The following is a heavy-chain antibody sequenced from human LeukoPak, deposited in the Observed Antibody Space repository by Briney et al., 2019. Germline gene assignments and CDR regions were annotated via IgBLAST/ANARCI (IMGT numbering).Heavy chain of an antibody. D-gene: IGHD3-22*01. J-gene: IGHJ6*03. Sequence: SETLSLTCTVSGGSISSYYWSWIRQPPGKGLEWIGYIYYSGSTNYNPSLKSRITISVDTSKNQFSLKLSSVTAADTAVYYCARRPSRDNGGLRYYNYYYYMDVWGKGTTVTVSS. CDR1: GGSISSYY. V-gene: IGHV4-59*12. CDR3: ARRPSRDNGGLRYYNYYYYMDV. CDR2: IYYSGST.